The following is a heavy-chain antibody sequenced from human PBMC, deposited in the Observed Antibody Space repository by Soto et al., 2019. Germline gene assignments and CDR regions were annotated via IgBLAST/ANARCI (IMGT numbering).Heavy chain of an antibody. CDR1: GFTCSSYA. Sequence: GGSLRLSCAASGFTCSSYAMHWVRQAPGKGLEWVAVISYDGSNKYYADSVKGRFTISRDNAKNSLYLQMNSLRAEDTAVYYCASDSSVAPFDYWGQGTLVTVSS. V-gene: IGHV3-30-3*01. CDR2: ISYDGSNK. D-gene: IGHD3-22*01. CDR3: ASDSSVAPFDY. J-gene: IGHJ4*02.